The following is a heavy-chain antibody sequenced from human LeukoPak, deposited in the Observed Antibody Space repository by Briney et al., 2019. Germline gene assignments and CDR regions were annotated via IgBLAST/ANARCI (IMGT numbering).Heavy chain of an antibody. Sequence: SVKVSCKASGYTFTGYYMHWVRQAPGQGLEWMGRINPNSGGTNYAQKLQGRVTMTTDTSTSTAYMELRSLRSDDTAVYYCAGIRITMVRGKYWFDPWGQGTLVTVSS. CDR2: INPNSGGT. CDR3: AGIRITMVRGKYWFDP. D-gene: IGHD3-10*01. V-gene: IGHV1-2*06. CDR1: GYTFTGYY. J-gene: IGHJ5*02.